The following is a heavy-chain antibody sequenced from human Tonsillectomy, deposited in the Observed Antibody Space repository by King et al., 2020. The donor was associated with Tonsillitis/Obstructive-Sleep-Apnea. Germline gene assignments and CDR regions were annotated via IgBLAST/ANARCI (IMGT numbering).Heavy chain of an antibody. Sequence: VQLVESGAEVKKPGESLRISCKASGYIFTNYWISWVRQMPGKGLEWMGRIDPSDSYTNYSPSFQGHITISTDKSINTAYLQWSSLKASDTAIFYCASTGDLYGSGNYFSDAMDVWGQGTTVTVSS. CDR1: GYIFTNYW. J-gene: IGHJ6*02. V-gene: IGHV5-10-1*03. CDR2: IDPSDSYT. D-gene: IGHD3-10*01. CDR3: ASTGDLYGSGNYFSDAMDV.